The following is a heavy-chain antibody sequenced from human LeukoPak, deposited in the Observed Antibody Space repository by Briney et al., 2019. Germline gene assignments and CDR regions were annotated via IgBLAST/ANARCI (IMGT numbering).Heavy chain of an antibody. CDR2: IYSGGST. V-gene: IGHV3-53*05. CDR1: GFTVSSNY. CDR3: AKSQGLSGSYQDY. D-gene: IGHD1-26*01. J-gene: IGHJ4*02. Sequence: GGSLRLSCAASGFTVSSNYMSWVRQAPGKGLEWVSVIYSGGSTYYADSVKGRFTISRDNSKNTLYLQMNSLRAEDTAVYYCAKSQGLSGSYQDYWGQGTLVTVSS.